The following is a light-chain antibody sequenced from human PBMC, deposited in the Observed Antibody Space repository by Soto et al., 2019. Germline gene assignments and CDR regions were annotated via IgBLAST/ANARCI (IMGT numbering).Light chain of an antibody. Sequence: EIVLTQSPATLSLSPGEIATLSFMASQSVSSYLAWYQQKPGQAPRLLIYDASNRATGIPARFSGSGSGTDFTLTISSLEPEDFAVYYCQQRSNWPSITFGQGTRLEIK. CDR1: QSVSSY. V-gene: IGKV3-11*01. CDR2: DAS. CDR3: QQRSNWPSIT. J-gene: IGKJ5*01.